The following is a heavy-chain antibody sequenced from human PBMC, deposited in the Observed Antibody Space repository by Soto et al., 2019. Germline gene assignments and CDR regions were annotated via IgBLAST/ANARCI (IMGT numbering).Heavy chain of an antibody. CDR1: GGSISSGDYY. J-gene: IGHJ5*02. CDR2: IYYSGST. Sequence: PSETLSLTCTVSGGSISSGDYYWSWIRQPPGKGLEWIGYIYYSGSTYYNPSLKSRVTISVDTSKNQFSLKLSSVTAADTAVYYRARGRGYSSSSRWFDPWGQGTLVTVSS. D-gene: IGHD6-6*01. V-gene: IGHV4-30-4*01. CDR3: ARGRGYSSSSRWFDP.